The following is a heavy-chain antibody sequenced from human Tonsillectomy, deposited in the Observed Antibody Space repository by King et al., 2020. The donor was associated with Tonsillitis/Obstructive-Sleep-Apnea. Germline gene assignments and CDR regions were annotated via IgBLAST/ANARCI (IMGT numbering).Heavy chain of an antibody. CDR2: IYPGDSDT. Sequence: VQLVESGAEVKKPGESLKISCTGSGYSFSIYWIGWVRQMPGKGLEWMGIIYPGDSDTTYSPSFQGQVTISADKSISTAYLQWSSLKASDTAMYYCGGLFGYTYGMLVSGMDVWGQGTTVTVCS. D-gene: IGHD5-18*01. V-gene: IGHV5-51*03. CDR1: GYSFSIYW. CDR3: GGLFGYTYGMLVSGMDV. J-gene: IGHJ6*02.